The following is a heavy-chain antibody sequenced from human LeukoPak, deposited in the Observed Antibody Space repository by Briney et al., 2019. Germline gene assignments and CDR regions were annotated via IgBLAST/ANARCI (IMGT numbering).Heavy chain of an antibody. J-gene: IGHJ5*02. CDR2: MNPNSGNT. D-gene: IGHD6-13*01. Sequence: GASVNVSCKASGYTFTNHDINWVRQAPGQGLEWMGWMNPNSGNTVYAQKFQGRITMTRDTSISTAYMELSSLTSEDTAIYFCATYSGSSGRGVDPWGQGTLVTVSS. V-gene: IGHV1-8*01. CDR3: ATYSGSSGRGVDP. CDR1: GYTFTNHD.